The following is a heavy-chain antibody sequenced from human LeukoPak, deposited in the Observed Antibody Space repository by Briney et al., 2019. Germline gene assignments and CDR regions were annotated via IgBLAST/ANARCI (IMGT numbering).Heavy chain of an antibody. CDR2: IHHSGST. CDR1: GDSISSSNW. V-gene: IGHV4-4*02. J-gene: IGHJ1*01. D-gene: IGHD3-22*01. CDR3: AGRRVYYYDSSEIEYFQH. Sequence: SGTLSLTCAVSGDSISSSNWWTWVRQPPGKRLEWIGEIHHSGSTHYNPSLKNRVTISVDTSKNQFSLKLSSVTAADTAVYYCAGRRVYYYDSSEIEYFQHWGQGTLVTVSS.